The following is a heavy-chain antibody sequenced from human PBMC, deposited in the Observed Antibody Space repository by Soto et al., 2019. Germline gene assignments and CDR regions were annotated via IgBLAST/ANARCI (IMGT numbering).Heavy chain of an antibody. V-gene: IGHV3-11*06. Sequence: GGSLRLSCDASGFSFSDYYMTWIRQAPGKGLEWVSYISSGRSTYASYGDSVKGRFTISRDNDKKSVYLQMTSLRGDDTAIYYCARTMGTSPFFDIWGQGTMVTVSS. CDR1: GFSFSDYY. D-gene: IGHD6-6*01. CDR2: ISSGRSTYA. CDR3: ARTMGTSPFFDI. J-gene: IGHJ3*02.